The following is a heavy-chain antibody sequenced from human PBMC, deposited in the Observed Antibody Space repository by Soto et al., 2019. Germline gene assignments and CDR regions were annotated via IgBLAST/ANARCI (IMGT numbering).Heavy chain of an antibody. D-gene: IGHD2-2*01. V-gene: IGHV1-2*04. Sequence: ASVKVSCKASGYTFTGYYMHWVRQAPGQGLEWMGWINPNSGGTNYAQKFQGWVTMTRDTSISTAYMELSRLRSDDTAVYYCARGGCSSTSCPLTIGGDDYYYYMDVWGKGTTVTVSS. J-gene: IGHJ6*03. CDR2: INPNSGGT. CDR3: ARGGCSSTSCPLTIGGDDYYYYMDV. CDR1: GYTFTGYY.